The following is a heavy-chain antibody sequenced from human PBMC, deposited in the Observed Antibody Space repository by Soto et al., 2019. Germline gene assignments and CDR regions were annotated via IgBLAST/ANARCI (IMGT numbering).Heavy chain of an antibody. V-gene: IGHV1-18*01. CDR1: GYTFTSYG. CDR2: ISAYNGNT. J-gene: IGHJ4*02. D-gene: IGHD3-9*01. Sequence: ASVKVSCKASGYTFTSYGISWVRQAPGQGLEWMGWISAYNGNTNYAQKLQGRVTMTTDTSTSTVYMELSSLRSEDTAVYYCARAFDCSDYWGQGTLVTVSS. CDR3: ARAFDCSDY.